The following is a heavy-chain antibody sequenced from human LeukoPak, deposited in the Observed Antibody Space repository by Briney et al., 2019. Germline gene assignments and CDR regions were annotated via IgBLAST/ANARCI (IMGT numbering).Heavy chain of an antibody. J-gene: IGHJ4*02. CDR3: AKRGVVIRVILVGFHKEAYYFDS. D-gene: IGHD3-10*01. Sequence: GGSLRLSCAASGFTFSSYWMHWVRQAPGKGLEWVAGISGSGGSTYYADSVKGRFTISRDNPKNTLYLQMNSLRAEDTAVYFCAKRGVVIRVILVGFHKEAYYFDSWGQGALVTVSS. V-gene: IGHV3-23*01. CDR1: GFTFSSYW. CDR2: ISGSGGST.